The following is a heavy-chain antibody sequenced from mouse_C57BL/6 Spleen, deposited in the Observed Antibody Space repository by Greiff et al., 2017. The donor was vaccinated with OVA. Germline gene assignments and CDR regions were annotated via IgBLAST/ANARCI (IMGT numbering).Heavy chain of an antibody. CDR1: GFTFSDFY. CDR2: SRNKANDYTT. CDR3: AREDHDGYYGWYVDV. V-gene: IGHV7-1*01. D-gene: IGHD2-3*01. J-gene: IGHJ1*03. Sequence: DVKLVESGGGLVQSGRSLRLSCATSGFTFSDFYMEWVRQAPGKGLEWIAASRNKANDYTTEYSASVKGRFIVSRDTSQSILYLQMNALRAEDTAIYYCAREDHDGYYGWYVDVWGTGTTVTVSS.